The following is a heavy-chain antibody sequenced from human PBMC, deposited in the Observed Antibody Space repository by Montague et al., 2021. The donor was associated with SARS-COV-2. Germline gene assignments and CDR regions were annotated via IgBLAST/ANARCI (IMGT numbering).Heavy chain of an antibody. CDR1: GFTFSSYA. J-gene: IGHJ6*02. V-gene: IGHV3-30-3*01. CDR3: ARDLTYYDILTGYVSYTDYYYYYGMDV. CDR2: ISYDVSNK. D-gene: IGHD3-9*01. Sequence: SLRLSCAASGFTFSSYAMHWVRQAPGKGLEWVAVISYDVSNKYXXXSXXXRFXISRDNSKNTLYLQMNSLRAEDTAVYYCARDLTYYDILTGYVSYTDYYYYYGMDVWGQGTTVTVSS.